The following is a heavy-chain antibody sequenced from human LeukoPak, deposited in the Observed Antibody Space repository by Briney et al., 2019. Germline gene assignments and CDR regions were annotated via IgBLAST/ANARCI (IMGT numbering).Heavy chain of an antibody. D-gene: IGHD3-16*01. CDR1: GGSISSYY. V-gene: IGHV4-59*01. J-gene: IGHJ6*03. CDR2: IYYSGST. CDR3: ARETSQKGAHYMDV. Sequence: SETLSLTCTVSGGSISSYYWSWIRQPPGKGLERIGYIYYSGSTNYNPSLKSRVTISVDTSKNQFSLKLTSVTAADTAVYYCARETSQKGAHYMDVWGKGTTVTISS.